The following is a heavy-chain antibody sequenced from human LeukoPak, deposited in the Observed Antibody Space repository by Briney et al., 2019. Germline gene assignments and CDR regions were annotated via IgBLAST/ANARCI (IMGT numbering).Heavy chain of an antibody. CDR1: GGTFSSYA. J-gene: IGHJ4*02. Sequence: SVKVSCKASGGTFSSYALSWVRQAPGQGLEWMGRIIPVLGTANYAQKFQGRVTITADKSTSTAYMELSSLRSEDTAVYYCARAGTATGPDYWGQGTLVTVSS. CDR3: ARAGTATGPDY. V-gene: IGHV1-69*04. CDR2: IIPVLGTA. D-gene: IGHD2-15*01.